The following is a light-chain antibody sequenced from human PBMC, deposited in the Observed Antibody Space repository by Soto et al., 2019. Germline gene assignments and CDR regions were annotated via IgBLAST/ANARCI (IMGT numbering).Light chain of an antibody. CDR1: STDVDGYDY. V-gene: IGLV2-14*03. CDR3: SSYTSSAPFYV. CDR2: DVN. J-gene: IGLJ1*01. Sequence: QSALTRPASVSGLPGQSITISCTGASTDVDGYDYVSWYQQHPGQAPKLMIYDVNSRPSGVSYRFSGSKSGDTASLTISGLQAEDDADYYCSSYTSSAPFYVFGTGTKVTVL.